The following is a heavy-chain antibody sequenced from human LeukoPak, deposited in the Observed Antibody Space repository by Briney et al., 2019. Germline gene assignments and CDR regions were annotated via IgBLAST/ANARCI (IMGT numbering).Heavy chain of an antibody. CDR2: INPNSGGT. J-gene: IGHJ4*02. Sequence: ASVKVSCKASGYIFDIYALIWVRQAPGQGLELMGWINPNSGGTNYAQKFQGRVTMTRDTSISTAYMELSRLRSDDTAVYYCASPRGRIFDYWGQGTLVTVSS. V-gene: IGHV1-2*02. CDR3: ASPRGRIFDY. CDR1: GYIFDIYA.